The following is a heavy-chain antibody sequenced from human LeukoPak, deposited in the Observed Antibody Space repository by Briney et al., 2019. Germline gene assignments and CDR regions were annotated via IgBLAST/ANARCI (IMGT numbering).Heavy chain of an antibody. J-gene: IGHJ4*02. D-gene: IGHD1-26*01. CDR3: AKGWVGKYFFDY. CDR2: ISGNGAVT. Sequence: GGSLRLSCAASGFTFDDYGMSWVRQAPGKGLEWVSAISGNGAVTYYADSVKGRFTISRDNSKKTLDLQMNSLRAEDTAVYHCAKGWVGKYFFDYWGQGPLVPVSS. CDR1: GFTFDDYG. V-gene: IGHV3-23*01.